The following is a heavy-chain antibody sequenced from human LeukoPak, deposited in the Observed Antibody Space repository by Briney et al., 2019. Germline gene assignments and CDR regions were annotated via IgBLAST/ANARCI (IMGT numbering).Heavy chain of an antibody. CDR1: GFSLSTRGMC. V-gene: IGHV2-70*11. D-gene: IGHD6-13*01. J-gene: IGHJ4*02. Sequence: SGPTLLKPTQTLTLTCTFSGFSLSTRGMCVSWIRQPPGKALEWLPRIDWDDDKYYSTSLKTRLTISKDTSKNQVGLTMTNMDPVDTATYYCARMSRSIAAAGGYYFDYWGQGTLVTVSS. CDR2: IDWDDDK. CDR3: ARMSRSIAAAGGYYFDY.